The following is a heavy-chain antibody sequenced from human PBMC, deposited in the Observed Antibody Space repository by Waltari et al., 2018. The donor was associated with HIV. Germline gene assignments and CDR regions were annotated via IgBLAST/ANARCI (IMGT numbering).Heavy chain of an antibody. Sequence: EVQLLESGGGLVQPGGSLRLSCATSGFPFSRCSMSWAHKGPGKGLEWVSAISGSGGIKYYADSVKGRFTISRDNPKNTLYRQMNSLRAEDTAVYYCAKDLVLMVYGHPGYWGQGTLVTVSS. D-gene: IGHD2-8*01. CDR1: GFPFSRCS. CDR2: ISGSGGIK. CDR3: AKDLVLMVYGHPGY. V-gene: IGHV3-23*01. J-gene: IGHJ4*02.